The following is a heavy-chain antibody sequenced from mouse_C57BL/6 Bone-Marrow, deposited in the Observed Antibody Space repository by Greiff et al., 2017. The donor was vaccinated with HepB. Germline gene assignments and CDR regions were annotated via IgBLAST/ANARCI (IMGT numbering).Heavy chain of an antibody. D-gene: IGHD1-1*01. CDR1: GYTFTSYW. Sequence: QVHVKQPGAELVKPGASVKMSCKASGYTFTSYWITWVKQRPGQGLEWIGDIYPGSGSTNYNEKFKSKATLTVDTSSSTAYMQLSSLTSEDSAVYYCARSVYYYGSSRYFDVWGTGTTVTVSS. CDR2: IYPGSGST. J-gene: IGHJ1*03. V-gene: IGHV1-55*01. CDR3: ARSVYYYGSSRYFDV.